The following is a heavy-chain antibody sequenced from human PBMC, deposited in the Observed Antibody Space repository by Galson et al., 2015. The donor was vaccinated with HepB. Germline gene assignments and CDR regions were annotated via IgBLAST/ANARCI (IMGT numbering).Heavy chain of an antibody. Sequence: LSLTCTVSGVSITSGQYYWAWVRQSPRKGLEWIGSIYHTGNTYYNSSLKSRLTMSLVTSTNQVSLRLTSVTAADTAIYYCAREGYTTDTWGQGTLVIVSS. J-gene: IGHJ5*02. D-gene: IGHD5-12*01. CDR3: AREGYTTDT. CDR1: GVSITSGQYY. V-gene: IGHV4-39*01. CDR2: IYHTGNT.